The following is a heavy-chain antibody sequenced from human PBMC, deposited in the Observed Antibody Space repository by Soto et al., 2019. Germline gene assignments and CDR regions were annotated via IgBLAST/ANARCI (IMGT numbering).Heavy chain of an antibody. Sequence: GGSLRLSCAASGFTFSSYAMSWVRQAPGKGLEWVSAISGSGSGMYYADSVKGRFTVSRDNSKNTLYLQMNSLRAEDTAVYYCAKSNFLAAVADHGAFDYWGQGTLVTVSS. V-gene: IGHV3-23*01. CDR3: AKSNFLAAVADHGAFDY. D-gene: IGHD6-19*01. CDR2: ISGSGSGM. CDR1: GFTFSSYA. J-gene: IGHJ4*02.